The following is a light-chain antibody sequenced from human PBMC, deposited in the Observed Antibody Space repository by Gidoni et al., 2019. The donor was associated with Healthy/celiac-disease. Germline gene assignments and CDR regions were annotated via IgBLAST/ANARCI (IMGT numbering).Light chain of an antibody. Sequence: IQMTQSPSSLSASVGDRATITCRASQSISSYLNWYQQNPGKAPKLLIYAASSLQSGVPSRFSGSGAGTDFTLTISSLQPEDVATYYCQQSYSTPITFGQXTRLEIK. CDR1: QSISSY. CDR2: AAS. J-gene: IGKJ5*01. V-gene: IGKV1-39*01. CDR3: QQSYSTPIT.